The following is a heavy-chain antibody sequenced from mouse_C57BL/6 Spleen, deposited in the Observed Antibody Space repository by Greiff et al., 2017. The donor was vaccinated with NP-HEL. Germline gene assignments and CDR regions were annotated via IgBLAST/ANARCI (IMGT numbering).Heavy chain of an antibody. CDR3: ARDADGYFLMDY. V-gene: IGHV5-16*01. J-gene: IGHJ4*01. D-gene: IGHD2-3*01. CDR2: INYDGSST. Sequence: EVKLVESEGGLVQPGSSMKLSCTASGFTFSDYYMAWVRQVPEKGLEWVANINYDGSSTYYLDSLKSRFIISRDNAKNILYLQMSSLKSEDTATYYCARDADGYFLMDYWGQGTSVTVSS. CDR1: GFTFSDYY.